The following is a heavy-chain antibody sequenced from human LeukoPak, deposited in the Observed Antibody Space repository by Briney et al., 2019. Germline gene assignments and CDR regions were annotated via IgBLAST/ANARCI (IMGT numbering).Heavy chain of an antibody. Sequence: SQTLSLTCTVSGDSISSGNYYWTWIRQPAGKGLEWIGRIYTSGNTNYNPSLKSQVTISMDSSKNQFSLNLNSVTAADTAVYYCARDRAGDSFDIWGQGTMVTVSS. CDR1: GDSISSGNYY. D-gene: IGHD7-27*01. CDR2: IYTSGNT. J-gene: IGHJ3*02. V-gene: IGHV4-61*02. CDR3: ARDRAGDSFDI.